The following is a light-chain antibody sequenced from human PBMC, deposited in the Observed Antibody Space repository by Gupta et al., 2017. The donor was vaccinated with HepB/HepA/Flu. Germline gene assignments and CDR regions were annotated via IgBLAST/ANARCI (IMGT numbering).Light chain of an antibody. V-gene: IGKV1-5*03. CDR1: QSISTW. CDR3: QYDNSYPIT. J-gene: IGKJ5*01. Sequence: DIQMTQSPSSLSASVGDRVTITCRASQSISTWLAWYQQKPGRAPKVLIYKASRLESGVPSRFSGGGSGTEFTLTISSLQPDDFAIYYCQYDNSYPITFGQGTRMEIK. CDR2: KAS.